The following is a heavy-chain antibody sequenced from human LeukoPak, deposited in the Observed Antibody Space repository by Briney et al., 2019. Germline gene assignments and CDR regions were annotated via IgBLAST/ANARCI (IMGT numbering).Heavy chain of an antibody. CDR1: GFTFSSYG. D-gene: IGHD4-17*01. CDR2: ISYDGSNK. V-gene: IGHV3-30*03. J-gene: IGHJ4*02. CDR3: ARGEPLTVTTSDYFDY. Sequence: PGGSLRLSCAASGFTFSSYGMHWVRQAPGKGLEWVAVISYDGSNKYYADSVKGRFTISRDNSKNTLYLQMNSLRAEDTAVYYCARGEPLTVTTSDYFDYWGQGTLVTVSS.